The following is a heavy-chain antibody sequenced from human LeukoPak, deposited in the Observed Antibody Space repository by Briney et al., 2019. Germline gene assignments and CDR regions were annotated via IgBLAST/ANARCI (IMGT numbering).Heavy chain of an antibody. CDR1: GLTLNSQW. CDR2: IDQNGANI. V-gene: IGHV3-7*03. Sequence: PGWSLRLSCGASGLTLNSQWMNWFRQAPGKGREGVAIIDQNGANIGYGDSVKGRFTVSRDNAQNSLYLQMNNLRAEDTAVYYCARDPAGGAYDLWGHGTLVTVSS. J-gene: IGHJ3*01. CDR3: ARDPAGGAYDL.